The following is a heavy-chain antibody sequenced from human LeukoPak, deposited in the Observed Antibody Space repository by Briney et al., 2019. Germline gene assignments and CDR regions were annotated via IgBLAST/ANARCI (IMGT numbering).Heavy chain of an antibody. CDR3: ARSRLGRLSHPKHSEYFQH. CDR2: IIPIFGTA. D-gene: IGHD3-10*01. CDR1: GYTFTSYG. V-gene: IGHV1-69*05. J-gene: IGHJ1*01. Sequence: ASVKVSCKASGYTFTSYGISWVRQAPGQGLEWMGGIIPIFGTANYAQKFQGRVTITTDESTSTAYMELSSLRSEDTAVYYCARSRLGRLSHPKHSEYFQHWGQGTLVTVSS.